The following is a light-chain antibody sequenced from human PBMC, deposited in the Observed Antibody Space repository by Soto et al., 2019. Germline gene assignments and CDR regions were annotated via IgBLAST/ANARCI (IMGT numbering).Light chain of an antibody. CDR1: QSVSRSY. J-gene: IGKJ2*01. CDR2: GAS. V-gene: IGKV3-20*01. Sequence: EIVLTQSPGTLSLSPGERATLSCRASQSVSRSYFAWYQQKPGQTPRLLIYGASSRATGIPDRFSGSGSGTDCTLTSSRLEPEDFAVYYGQQFGNSPYTFGQGTKLDIK. CDR3: QQFGNSPYT.